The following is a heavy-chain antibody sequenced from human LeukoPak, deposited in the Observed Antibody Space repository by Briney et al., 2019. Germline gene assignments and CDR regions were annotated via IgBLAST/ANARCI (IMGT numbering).Heavy chain of an antibody. J-gene: IGHJ4*02. V-gene: IGHV4-34*01. CDR2: INHSGST. Sequence: SETLSLTCGVYGGSFSGYYWSWIRQPPGKGLEWIGEINHSGSTNYNPSLKSRVTISVDTSKNQFSLKLSSVTAADTAVYYCARGGRDGYNWGQGTLVTVSS. CDR3: ARGGRDGYN. D-gene: IGHD5-24*01. CDR1: GGSFSGYY.